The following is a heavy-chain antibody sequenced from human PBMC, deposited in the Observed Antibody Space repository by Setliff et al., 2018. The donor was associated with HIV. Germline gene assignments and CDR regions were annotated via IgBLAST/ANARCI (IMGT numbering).Heavy chain of an antibody. D-gene: IGHD3-10*01. J-gene: IGHJ6*03. CDR2: ISHSGTT. V-gene: IGHV4-34*01. CDR3: ARDRVVRGVITTYYYMDV. Sequence: SETLSLTCAVYGGSLSDSYYNWIRQPPGKGLEWIGQISHSGTTSYNSSLRSRVTISVDTSKNQFSLKLSSVTAADTAVYYCARDRVVRGVITTYYYMDVWGKGTTVTVSS. CDR1: GGSLSDSY.